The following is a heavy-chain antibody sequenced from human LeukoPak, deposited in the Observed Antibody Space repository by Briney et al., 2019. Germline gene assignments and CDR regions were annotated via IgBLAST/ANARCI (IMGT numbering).Heavy chain of an antibody. D-gene: IGHD3-10*01. V-gene: IGHV4-34*01. CDR1: GGSFSGYY. CDR2: INHSGST. CDR3: ARGLSYVY. J-gene: IGHJ4*02. Sequence: SETLSLTCAVYGGSFSGYYWSWIRQPPGKGLEWIGEINHSGSTNYNPSLKSRVTISVDTSKDQFSLELSSVTAADTAVYYCARGLSYVYWGQGTLVTVSS.